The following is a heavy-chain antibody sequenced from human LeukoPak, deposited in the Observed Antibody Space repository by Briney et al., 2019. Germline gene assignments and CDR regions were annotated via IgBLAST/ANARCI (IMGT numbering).Heavy chain of an antibody. J-gene: IGHJ4*02. V-gene: IGHV3-30*18. D-gene: IGHD3-16*02. Sequence: GRSLRLSCVASGFTFSNWGMHWVRQAPGKGLEWVAIMSNDGRETKYADSVKGRFTISRDNSKNTLYLQMNSLRDDDTAVYHCAKAVDRMGYHLDHGGQGTLVTVSS. CDR3: AKAVDRMGYHLDH. CDR2: MSNDGRET. CDR1: GFTFSNWG.